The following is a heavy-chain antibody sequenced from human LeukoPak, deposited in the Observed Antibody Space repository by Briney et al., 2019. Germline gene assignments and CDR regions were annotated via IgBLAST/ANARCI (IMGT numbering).Heavy chain of an antibody. D-gene: IGHD1-26*01. CDR1: GGSISSSSYY. J-gene: IGHJ4*02. V-gene: IGHV4-39*01. CDR2: IYYSGST. Sequence: SETLSLTCTVSGGSISSSSYYWGWIRQPPGKGLEWIGSIYYSGSTYYNPSLKSRVTISVDTSKNQFSLKLSSVTAADTAVYYCARHTGGSVGVPFDYWGQGTLVTVSS. CDR3: ARHTGGSVGVPFDY.